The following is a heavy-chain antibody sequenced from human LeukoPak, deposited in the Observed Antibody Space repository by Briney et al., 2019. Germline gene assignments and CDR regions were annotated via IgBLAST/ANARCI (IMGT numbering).Heavy chain of an antibody. D-gene: IGHD6-13*01. CDR3: ARGMWSSSCSPDHY. CDR1: GNTFTSYA. Sequence: ASVKVSCKACGNTFTSYAMNWVRQAPGQGLEWMGWINTNTGNPTYAQGFTGRFVFSLDTSVSTAYLQISSLKAEDTAVYYCARGMWSSSCSPDHYWGQGTLVTVSS. V-gene: IGHV7-4-1*02. J-gene: IGHJ4*02. CDR2: INTNTGNP.